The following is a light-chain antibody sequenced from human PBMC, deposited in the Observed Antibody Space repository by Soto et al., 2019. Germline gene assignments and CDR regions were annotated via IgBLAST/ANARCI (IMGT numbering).Light chain of an antibody. V-gene: IGLV2-14*01. CDR2: DVS. J-gene: IGLJ2*01. CDR3: SSYTSRSTLV. CDR1: SGDVGGYNY. Sequence: QSALTQPASVSGSPGQSISISYTGTSGDVGGYNYVSWYQQHPGKAPKLMIYDVSDRPSGVSSRFSGSKSGNTASLTISGLKSEDEADYYCSSYTSRSTLVFGGGTKLTVL.